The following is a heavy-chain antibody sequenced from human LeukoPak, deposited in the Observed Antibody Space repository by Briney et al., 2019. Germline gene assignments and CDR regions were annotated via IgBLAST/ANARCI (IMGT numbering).Heavy chain of an antibody. V-gene: IGHV1-18*01. CDR1: GGTFSSYA. Sequence: RASVKVSCKASGGTFSSYAISWVRQAPGQGLEWMGWISPYNGNTNYAQKLQGRVSMTTDTSTSTAYMELRSLRSDDTAVYYCARDRRTPYYYYYYMDVWGNGTTVTVSS. CDR3: ARDRRTPYYYYYYMDV. J-gene: IGHJ6*03. CDR2: ISPYNGNT.